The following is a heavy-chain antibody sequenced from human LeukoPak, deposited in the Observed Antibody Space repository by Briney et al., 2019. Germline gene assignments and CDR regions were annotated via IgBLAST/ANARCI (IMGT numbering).Heavy chain of an antibody. CDR1: GGSISSYY. Sequence: PSETLSLTCTVSGGSISSYYWSWIRQPAGKGLEWIGRIYTSGSTNYNPSLKSRVTMSVDTSKNQFSLKLSSVTAADTAVYYCARDRAGGAMVTFSKVNWFDPWGQGTLVTVSS. J-gene: IGHJ5*02. CDR2: IYTSGST. V-gene: IGHV4-4*07. D-gene: IGHD5-18*01. CDR3: ARDRAGGAMVTFSKVNWFDP.